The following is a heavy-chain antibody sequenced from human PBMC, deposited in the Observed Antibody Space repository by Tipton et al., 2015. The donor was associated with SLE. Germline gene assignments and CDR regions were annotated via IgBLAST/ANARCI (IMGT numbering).Heavy chain of an antibody. CDR2: ISYDGSNK. CDR3: ARDLIPTGVLDY. D-gene: IGHD7-27*01. Sequence: RSLRLSCVASGFTFSSHGMHWVRQAPGKGLEWVAVISYDGSNKHYADSVKGRFTISRDNSKNTLYLQMNSLRAEDTAVYYCARDLIPTGVLDYWGQGTLVTVSS. J-gene: IGHJ4*02. V-gene: IGHV3-30*04. CDR1: GFTFSSHG.